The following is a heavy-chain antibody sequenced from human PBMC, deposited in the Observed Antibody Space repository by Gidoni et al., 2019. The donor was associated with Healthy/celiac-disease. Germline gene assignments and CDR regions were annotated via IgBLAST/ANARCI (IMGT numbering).Heavy chain of an antibody. D-gene: IGHD2-2*01. CDR3: ARGPVVVPAALYGMDV. CDR1: GYTFTSYD. Sequence: QVQLVQSGAEVKKPGASVKVSCKASGYTFTSYDINWVRQATGQGLEWMGWMNPSSGNTGYAQKFQGRVTMTRNTSISTAYMELSSLRSEDTAVYYCARGPVVVPAALYGMDVWGQGTTVTVSS. J-gene: IGHJ6*02. CDR2: MNPSSGNT. V-gene: IGHV1-8*01.